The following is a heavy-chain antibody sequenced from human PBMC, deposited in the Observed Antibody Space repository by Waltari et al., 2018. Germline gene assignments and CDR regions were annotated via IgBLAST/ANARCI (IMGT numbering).Heavy chain of an antibody. J-gene: IGHJ4*02. CDR2: IYYLGNT. Sequence: QLQLQESGPGLVKPSETLSLTCTVSSGAISSSGYYWGWIRQPPGKGLEWMGSIYYLGNTYYNPSLKNGVTISVDTSKNQFSLKVTSVTAADTAVYYCAKVWKNYRTDYWGQGTLVTVSS. CDR1: SGAISSSGYY. V-gene: IGHV4-39*07. CDR3: AKVWKNYRTDY. D-gene: IGHD1-7*01.